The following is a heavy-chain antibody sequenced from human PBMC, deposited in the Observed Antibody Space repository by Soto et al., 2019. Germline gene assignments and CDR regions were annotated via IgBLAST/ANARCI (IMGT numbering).Heavy chain of an antibody. D-gene: IGHD3-10*01. Sequence: GESLKISCKGSGYSFTSYWIGWVRQMPGKGLEWMGIIYPGDSDTRYSPSFQGQVTISADKSISTAYLQWSSLKASDTAMYYCARHYCGSGDYYGMDVWGQGTTVTVSS. CDR2: IYPGDSDT. J-gene: IGHJ6*02. CDR1: GYSFTSYW. CDR3: ARHYCGSGDYYGMDV. V-gene: IGHV5-51*01.